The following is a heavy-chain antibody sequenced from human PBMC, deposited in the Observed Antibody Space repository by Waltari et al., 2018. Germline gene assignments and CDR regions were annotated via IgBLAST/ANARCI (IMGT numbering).Heavy chain of an antibody. V-gene: IGHV3-43*01. CDR2: ISWDGTDT. J-gene: IGHJ1*01. CDR1: GLAFDYYT. CDR3: VKEEAAAGTGYFQH. Sequence: EVQLVASGGLVVQPGGSLRLSCAASGLAFDYYTMHWVSHAPGKGLEWVFLISWDGTDTKYADSVRGRFTISRDNIKNSLFLQMDSLRKEDTAFYYCVKEEAAAGTGYFQHWGQGSLVTVSS. D-gene: IGHD6-13*01.